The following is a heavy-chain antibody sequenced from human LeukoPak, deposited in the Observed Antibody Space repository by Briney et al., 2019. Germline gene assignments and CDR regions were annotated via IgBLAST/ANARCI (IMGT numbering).Heavy chain of an antibody. D-gene: IGHD6-19*01. V-gene: IGHV4-39*01. CDR3: AGHPRAGSSNYFDY. J-gene: IGHJ4*02. Sequence: SETLSLTCTVSGGSISSSSYYWGWIRQPPGKGLEWIGSIYYSGSTYYNPSLKSRVTISVDTSKNQFSLKLSSVTAADTAVYYCAGHPRAGSSNYFDYWGQGTLVTVSS. CDR2: IYYSGST. CDR1: GGSISSSSYY.